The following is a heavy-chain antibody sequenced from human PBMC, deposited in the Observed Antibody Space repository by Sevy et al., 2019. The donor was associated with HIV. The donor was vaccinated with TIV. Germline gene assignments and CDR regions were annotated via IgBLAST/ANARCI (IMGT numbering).Heavy chain of an antibody. D-gene: IGHD1-26*01. J-gene: IGHJ6*02. CDR2: ISGSGGST. Sequence: GGSLRLSCAASGFTFSSYAMSWVRQAPGKGLEWVSAISGSGGSTYYADSAKGRFTISRDNSKNTLYLQMNSLRAEDTAVYYCAKHTTYYYGMDVWGQGTTVTVSS. V-gene: IGHV3-23*01. CDR3: AKHTTYYYGMDV. CDR1: GFTFSSYA.